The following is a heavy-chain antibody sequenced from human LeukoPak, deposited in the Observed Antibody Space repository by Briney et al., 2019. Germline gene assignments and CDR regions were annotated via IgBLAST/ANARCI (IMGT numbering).Heavy chain of an antibody. Sequence: PSGTLSLTCAVSGGSISSGSHYWTWIRQPAGKGLEYIGRVYSSGSTDSNPSLRSRLSMSVDTSRNQLSLKLASVTAADTGVYYCARLGRFGQLLPFYYYMDVWGKGTTVIVSS. CDR1: GGSISSGSHY. J-gene: IGHJ6*03. D-gene: IGHD3-10*01. V-gene: IGHV4-61*02. CDR3: ARLGRFGQLLPFYYYMDV. CDR2: VYSSGST.